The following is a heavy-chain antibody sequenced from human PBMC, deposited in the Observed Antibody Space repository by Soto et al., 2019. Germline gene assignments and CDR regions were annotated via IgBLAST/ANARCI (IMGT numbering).Heavy chain of an antibody. CDR2: IIPQFPTP. J-gene: IGHJ4*02. V-gene: IGHV1-69*01. Sequence: QVQLVQSGAEVRKLGSSVKVSCKSSGGIFRSNAISWVRQAPGQGLEWMGAIIPQFPTPYYAQKFQGRVTITADESTSAAYMALHSLTSDDTAVYFCARDAADTPMVYWGQGTPLTVSS. CDR3: ARDAADTPMVY. D-gene: IGHD5-18*01. CDR1: GGIFRSNA.